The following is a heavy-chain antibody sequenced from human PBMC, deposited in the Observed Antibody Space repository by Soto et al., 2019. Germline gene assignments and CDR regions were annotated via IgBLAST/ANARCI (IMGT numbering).Heavy chain of an antibody. J-gene: IGHJ6*02. CDR3: VRDRFTIGGMDV. CDR2: ISSSSSYT. V-gene: IGHV3-11*05. D-gene: IGHD3-10*01. CDR1: GFTFSDYN. Sequence: HVQLVDSGGDLVKPGGPLRLSCEASGFTFSDYNMNWIRQAPGKGLELVSYISSSSSYTKYADSVKGRFTISRDNAKNSLYLQMNSLRVDDTAVYYCVRDRFTIGGMDVWGQGTTVTVSS.